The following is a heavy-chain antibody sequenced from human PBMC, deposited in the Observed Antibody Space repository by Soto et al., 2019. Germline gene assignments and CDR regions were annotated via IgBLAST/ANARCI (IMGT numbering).Heavy chain of an antibody. Sequence: PGGSLRLSCVASGFTFRSYDMTWVRQAPGKGLEWVSGISGSGGSTYYTDSVKGRFTISRDNSKNTLYLQMNSLRAEDTAIYYCAKANWNYGDAFDIWGQGTRVTVSS. J-gene: IGHJ3*02. CDR3: AKANWNYGDAFDI. CDR1: GFTFRSYD. CDR2: ISGSGGST. V-gene: IGHV3-23*01. D-gene: IGHD1-7*01.